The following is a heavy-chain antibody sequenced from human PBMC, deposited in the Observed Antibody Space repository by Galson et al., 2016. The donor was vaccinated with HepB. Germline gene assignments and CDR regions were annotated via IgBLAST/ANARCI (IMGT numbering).Heavy chain of an antibody. CDR1: GGSISSSSYY. CDR3: ARDTPYYYGTSGEVDY. Sequence: SETLSLTCTVSGGSISSSSYYWGWIRQPPGKGLEWIGSIYYSGITYYNPSLKSRVTISVDTSKNQFSLKLSSLTAADTAVYYCARDTPYYYGTSGEVDYWGQGTLVTVSS. J-gene: IGHJ4*02. CDR2: IYYSGIT. D-gene: IGHD3-22*01. V-gene: IGHV4-39*07.